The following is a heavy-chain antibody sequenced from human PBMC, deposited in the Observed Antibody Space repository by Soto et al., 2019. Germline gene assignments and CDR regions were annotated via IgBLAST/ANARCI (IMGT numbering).Heavy chain of an antibody. D-gene: IGHD3-16*01. CDR3: ACSTYDYVGY. V-gene: IGHV4-31*03. J-gene: IGHJ4*02. CDR2: IYYSGST. Sequence: QVQLQESGPGLVKPSQTLSLTCTVSGGSIGNSGYHWSWIRQQPGKGLEWIGYIYYSGSTDYNPSLQSRLTISVDTSKNQFSLKLSSVTAADTAVYYCACSTYDYVGYWGQGTLVTVSS. CDR1: GGSIGNSGYH.